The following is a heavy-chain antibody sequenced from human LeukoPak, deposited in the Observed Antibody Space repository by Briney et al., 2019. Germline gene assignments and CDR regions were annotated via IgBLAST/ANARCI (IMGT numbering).Heavy chain of an antibody. Sequence: SQTLSLTCTVSGGSISSGDYYWSWIRQPPGKGLEWIGYIYYSGSTHYNPSLKSRVTISVDTSKNQFSLKLSSVTAADTAVYYCAYSSSWENTPFDYWGQGTLVTVSS. CDR1: GGSISSGDYY. J-gene: IGHJ4*02. CDR3: AYSSSWENTPFDY. V-gene: IGHV4-30-4*01. D-gene: IGHD6-13*01. CDR2: IYYSGST.